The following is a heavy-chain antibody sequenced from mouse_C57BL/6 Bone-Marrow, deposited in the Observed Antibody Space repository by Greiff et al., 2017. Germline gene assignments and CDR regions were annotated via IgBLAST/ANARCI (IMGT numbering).Heavy chain of an antibody. CDR3: TQIYYDYDVGAMDY. CDR2: IDPENGDT. J-gene: IGHJ4*01. D-gene: IGHD2-4*01. Sequence: EVQLQQSGAELVRPGASVKLSCTASGFNIKDDYMHWVKQRPEQGLEWIGWIDPENGDTEYASKFQGKATITADTSSNTAYLQLSSLTSEDTAVYYCTQIYYDYDVGAMDYWGQGTSVTVSS. V-gene: IGHV14-4*01. CDR1: GFNIKDDY.